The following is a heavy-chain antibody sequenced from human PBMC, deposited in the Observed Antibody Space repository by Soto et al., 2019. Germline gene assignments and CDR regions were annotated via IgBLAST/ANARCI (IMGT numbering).Heavy chain of an antibody. J-gene: IGHJ4*02. V-gene: IGHV3-21*06. CDR3: ARDPPLSMIVVVGVDDF. CDR2: ISSRSSFM. Sequence: EVQLVESGGGLVKPGGSLRLSCAVSGFTFSNENMNWVRQVPGKGLAWVSSISSRSSFMNYADSVKGRFTISRDNDKSSLYLQMTSLRDEDTVVYYCARDPPLSMIVVVGVDDFWGQGTLVTVSS. D-gene: IGHD3-22*01. CDR1: GFTFSNEN.